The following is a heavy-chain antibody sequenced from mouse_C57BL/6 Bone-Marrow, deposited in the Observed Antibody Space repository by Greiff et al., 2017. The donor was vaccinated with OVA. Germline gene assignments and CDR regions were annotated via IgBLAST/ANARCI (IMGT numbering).Heavy chain of an antibody. Sequence: EVKLMESGPVLVKPGASVKMSCKASGYTFTDYYMNWVKQSHGKSLEWIGVINPYNGGTSYNQKFKGKATLTVDKSSSTAYMELNSLTSEDSAVYYCARLITKAWFAYWGQGTLVTVSA. CDR2: INPYNGGT. CDR3: ARLITKAWFAY. V-gene: IGHV1-19*01. CDR1: GYTFTDYY. D-gene: IGHD2-4*01. J-gene: IGHJ3*01.